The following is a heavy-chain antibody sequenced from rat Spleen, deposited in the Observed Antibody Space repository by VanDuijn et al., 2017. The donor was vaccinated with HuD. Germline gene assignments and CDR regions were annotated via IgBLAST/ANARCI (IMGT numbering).Heavy chain of an antibody. J-gene: IGHJ3*01. CDR1: GFTFSNYD. CDR2: ISFDGSST. CDR3: TTDHDSGFGWFAF. Sequence: EVQLVESGGGLVQPGRSMKLSCAVSGFTFSNYDMAWVRQAPTKGLEWVASISFDGSSTYYRDSVKGRFTISRDNAKSTLYLQMDSLRSEDTASYFCTTDHDSGFGWFAFWGQGTLVTVSS. V-gene: IGHV5-20*01. D-gene: IGHD1-2*01.